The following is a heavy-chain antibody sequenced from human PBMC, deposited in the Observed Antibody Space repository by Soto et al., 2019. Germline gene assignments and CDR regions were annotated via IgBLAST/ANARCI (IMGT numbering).Heavy chain of an antibody. CDR3: ARGTSGSYFPFYYGMDV. CDR1: GYTFTSYY. CDR2: INPSGGST. D-gene: IGHD1-26*01. J-gene: IGHJ6*02. Sequence: QVQLVQSGAEVKKPGASVKVSCKASGYTFTSYYMHWVRQAPGQGLEWMGIINPSGGSTSYAQKFHGRVTMTMDTSTSTVYMELSSLRSEDTAVYYCARGTSGSYFPFYYGMDVWGQGTTVTVSS. V-gene: IGHV1-46*01.